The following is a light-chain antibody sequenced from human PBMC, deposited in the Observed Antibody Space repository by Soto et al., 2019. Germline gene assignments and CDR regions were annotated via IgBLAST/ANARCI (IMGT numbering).Light chain of an antibody. CDR2: GAS. J-gene: IGKJ1*01. CDR3: QQYDDWPTWT. Sequence: EIVMTQSPAALSVSPGDAATLSCRASQSVHSRLAWYQQKPGQAPRLLIYGASTRASGIPARFRGSGSGTEFTLTISSLQSEDFAVYYCQQYDDWPTWTFGPGTKVEIK. CDR1: QSVHSR. V-gene: IGKV3-15*01.